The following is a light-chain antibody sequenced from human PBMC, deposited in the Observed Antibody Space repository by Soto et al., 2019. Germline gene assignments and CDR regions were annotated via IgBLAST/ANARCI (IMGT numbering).Light chain of an antibody. Sequence: QSVLTQPASVSGSPGQSTTISCTGTSSDVGTYNHISWYQQHPGKAPKLMIYDVSNRPSWVSNRFSGSKSGTTASLTISGLQAEDEADYYCSSHATGSTLIFGGGTQLTVL. CDR1: SSDVGTYNH. CDR3: SSHATGSTLI. V-gene: IGLV2-14*03. J-gene: IGLJ2*01. CDR2: DVS.